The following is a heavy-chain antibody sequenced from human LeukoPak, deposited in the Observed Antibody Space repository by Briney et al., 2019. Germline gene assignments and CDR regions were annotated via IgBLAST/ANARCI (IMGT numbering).Heavy chain of an antibody. Sequence: PGGSLRLSCAASGFTVSSNYMSWVRQAPGKGLEWVSYISSSSSTIYYADSVKGRFTISRDNAKNSLYLQMNSLRAEDTAVYYCASTIVGATRGWGQGTLVTVSS. D-gene: IGHD1-26*01. V-gene: IGHV3-48*04. CDR1: GFTVSSNY. CDR2: ISSSSSTI. CDR3: ASTIVGATRG. J-gene: IGHJ4*02.